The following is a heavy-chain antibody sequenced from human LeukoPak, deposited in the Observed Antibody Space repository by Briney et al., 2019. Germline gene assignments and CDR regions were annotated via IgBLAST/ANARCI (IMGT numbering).Heavy chain of an antibody. CDR3: ARGLIRSFDY. Sequence: PGESLRISCKGSGYGFTKNWISWVRQMPGKGLEWVGTIDPSDSYTNYSPSFQGHVTISADKSISTAYLQWSSLKASDTAMYYCARGLIRSFDYWGQGTLVTVSS. CDR2: IDPSDSYT. J-gene: IGHJ4*02. V-gene: IGHV5-10-1*01. D-gene: IGHD2/OR15-2a*01. CDR1: GYGFTKNW.